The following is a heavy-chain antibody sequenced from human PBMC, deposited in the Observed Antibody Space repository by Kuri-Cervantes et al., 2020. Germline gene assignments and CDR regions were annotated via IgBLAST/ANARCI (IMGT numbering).Heavy chain of an antibody. CDR2: INPNSGGT. D-gene: IGHD6-25*01. CDR1: GYTFTGYY. Sequence: ASVKVSCKASGYTFTGYYMHWVRQAPGQGLEWMGWINPNSGGTNYAQKFQGRVTMTRDTSISTAYMELSRLRSDDTAVYYCARGPIATAGAFDPWGQGTLVTVSS. CDR3: ARGPIATAGAFDP. V-gene: IGHV1-2*02. J-gene: IGHJ5*02.